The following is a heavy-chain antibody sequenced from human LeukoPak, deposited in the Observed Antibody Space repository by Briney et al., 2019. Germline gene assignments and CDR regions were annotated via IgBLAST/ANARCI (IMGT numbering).Heavy chain of an antibody. J-gene: IGHJ4*02. CDR3: SRRFDC. V-gene: IGHV3-48*02. Sequence: GESLRLSCAASGFTFSDYSMNWVRLAPGKGLEWVSYIDGSGDTIYYADSVKGRFTISRDNAKNSLDLQMNSLRDEDTAVYYCSRRFDCWGQGTLVTVSS. CDR1: GFTFSDYS. CDR2: IDGSGDTI.